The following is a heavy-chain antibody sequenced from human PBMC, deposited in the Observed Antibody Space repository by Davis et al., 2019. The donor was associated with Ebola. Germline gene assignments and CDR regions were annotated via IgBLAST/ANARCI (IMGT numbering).Heavy chain of an antibody. J-gene: IGHJ6*02. CDR1: GFTFTSSA. V-gene: IGHV1-58*01. D-gene: IGHD3-3*01. Sequence: SVKVSCKASGFTFTSSAVQWVRQARGQRLEWIGWIVVGSGNTNYAQKFQERVTITRDMSTSTAYMELSSLRSEDTAVYYCAADRYYDFWSAYYYYGMDVWGQGTTVTVSS. CDR2: IVVGSGNT. CDR3: AADRYYDFWSAYYYYGMDV.